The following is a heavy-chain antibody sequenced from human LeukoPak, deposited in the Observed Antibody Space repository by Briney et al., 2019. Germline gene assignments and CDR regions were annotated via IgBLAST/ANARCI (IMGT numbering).Heavy chain of an antibody. CDR3: AGTLYSGYGLGSLGAFDI. J-gene: IGHJ3*02. CDR1: GFTVSSNY. V-gene: IGHV3-53*01. CDR2: IYSGGDT. Sequence: GGSLRLSCAASGFTVSSNYMSWVRQAPGKGLDWVSLIYSGGDTYYADSVKGRFTISRDNSKNTLYLQMNSLRAEDTAVYYCAGTLYSGYGLGSLGAFDIWGQGTMVTVSS. D-gene: IGHD5-12*01.